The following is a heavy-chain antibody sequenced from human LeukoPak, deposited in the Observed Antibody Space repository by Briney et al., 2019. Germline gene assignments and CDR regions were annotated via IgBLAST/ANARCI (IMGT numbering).Heavy chain of an antibody. V-gene: IGHV1-69*05. J-gene: IGHJ4*02. CDR2: IIPIFGTA. CDR3: ATLRGYSYGSYLDY. D-gene: IGHD5-18*01. Sequence: SVKVSCKASGGTFSSYAISWVRQAPGQGLEWMGGIIPIFGTANYAQKFQGGVTITTDESTSTAYMELSSLRYEDTAVYYSATLRGYSYGSYLDYWGQGTLVTVSS. CDR1: GGTFSSYA.